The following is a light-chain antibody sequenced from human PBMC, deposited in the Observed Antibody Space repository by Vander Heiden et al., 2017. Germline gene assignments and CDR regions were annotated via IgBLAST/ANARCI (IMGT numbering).Light chain of an antibody. CDR3: AAWDDNLSGVL. J-gene: IGLJ2*01. CDR1: RYNIGSYT. Sequence: QSVPTQPPSASGNPGQTVTISCYGSRYNIGSYTVNWYQQVPGTAPRLLIFKTNQRPSGVPDRFFGSKSGASASLAISGLQSGDEATYYCAAWDDNLSGVLFGGGTKMSVL. CDR2: KTN. V-gene: IGLV1-44*01.